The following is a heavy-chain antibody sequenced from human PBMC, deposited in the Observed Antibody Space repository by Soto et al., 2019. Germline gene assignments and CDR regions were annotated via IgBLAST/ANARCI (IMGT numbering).Heavy chain of an antibody. CDR3: ARESRELLGPFGC. CDR2: IYYSGST. Sequence: QVQLQESGPGLVKPSQTMSLTCTVSGGSISSGDYYWSWIRQSPGQGLEWIGYIYYSGSTYYNPSLQSRLSISVDMSRNPFSLKLSSVTATDTAVYYCARESRELLGPFGCWGQGALVTVSS. J-gene: IGHJ4*02. D-gene: IGHD1-7*01. CDR1: GGSISSGDYY. V-gene: IGHV4-30-4*01.